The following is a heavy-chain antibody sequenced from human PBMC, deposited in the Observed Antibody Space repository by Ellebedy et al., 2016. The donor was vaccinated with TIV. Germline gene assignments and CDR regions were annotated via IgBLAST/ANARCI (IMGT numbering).Heavy chain of an antibody. CDR2: ISSTGSRT. J-gene: IGHJ4*02. V-gene: IGHV3-23*01. D-gene: IGHD3-22*01. CDR1: GFTFSSYA. CDR3: AKGRGGGSDSSAPRYYFDY. Sequence: PGGSLRLSCAASGFTFSSYAMSWVRQAPGKGLEGVSTISSTGSRTYYADSVEGRFIISRDNSKKTLYLQMNSLRAEDTAIYYCAKGRGGGSDSSAPRYYFDYWGLGTLVTVSS.